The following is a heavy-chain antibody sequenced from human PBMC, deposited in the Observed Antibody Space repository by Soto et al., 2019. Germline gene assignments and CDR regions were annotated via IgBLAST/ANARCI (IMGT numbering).Heavy chain of an antibody. D-gene: IGHD2-2*01. J-gene: IGHJ4*02. V-gene: IGHV3-30*19. CDR3: VRELGFSSTWPAY. CDR2: SSFDGRDA. Sequence: QVQLVESGGGVVQPGRSLRLSCAASGFSLSSYGMHWVRQAPGKGLEWVADSSFDGRDAHYADSVKGRFTISRDRSTLYLQTNSLRGDDTATYFCVRELGFSSTWPAYWGQGTLVTVSS. CDR1: GFSLSSYG.